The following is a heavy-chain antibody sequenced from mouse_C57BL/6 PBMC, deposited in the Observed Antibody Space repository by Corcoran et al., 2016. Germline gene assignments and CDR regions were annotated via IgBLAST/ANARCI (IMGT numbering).Heavy chain of an antibody. CDR3: ARRDYERVAY. CDR1: GYTFTTYG. Sequence: QIQLVQSGPELKKPGETVKISCKASGYTFTTYGMSWVKQAPGKGLKWMGWINTYSGVPTYADDFKGRFAFSLETSASTAYLQINNLKNEDTATYFCARRDYERVAYWGQGTLVTVS. V-gene: IGHV9-3*01. CDR2: INTYSGVP. D-gene: IGHD2-4*01. J-gene: IGHJ3*01.